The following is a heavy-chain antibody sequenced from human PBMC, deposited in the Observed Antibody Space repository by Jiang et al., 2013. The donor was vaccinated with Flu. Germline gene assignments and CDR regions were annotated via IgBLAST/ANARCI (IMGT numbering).Heavy chain of an antibody. V-gene: IGHV1-69*04. J-gene: IGHJ2*01. CDR3: ASETYCGGDCYTHWYFDL. D-gene: IGHD2-21*02. Sequence: GAEVKKPGSSVKVSCKASGGTFSSYAISWVRQAPGQGLEWMGRIIPILGIANYAQKFQGRVTITADKSTSTAYMELSSLRSEDTAVYYCASETYCGGDCYTHWYFDLWGRGTLVTRLL. CDR1: GGTFSSYA. CDR2: IIPILGIA.